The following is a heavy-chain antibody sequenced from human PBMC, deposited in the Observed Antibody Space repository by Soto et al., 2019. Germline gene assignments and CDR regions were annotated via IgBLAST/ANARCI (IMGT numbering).Heavy chain of an antibody. Sequence: PDVSMRLSCAASGFTFSNYAMTWVRQAPGKGLEWVSAISGSGGTTYHADSVKGRFTISRDNSKNTLYLQMNSLRAEDTAVYYCAKDFVRYCDWPPSDSYYGMDVWGKGTPVSVSS. CDR1: GFTFSNYA. D-gene: IGHD3-9*01. CDR2: ISGSGGTT. J-gene: IGHJ6*04. V-gene: IGHV3-23*01. CDR3: AKDFVRYCDWPPSDSYYGMDV.